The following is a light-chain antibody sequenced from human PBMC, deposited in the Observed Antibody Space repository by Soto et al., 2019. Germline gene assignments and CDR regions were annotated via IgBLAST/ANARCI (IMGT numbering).Light chain of an antibody. J-gene: IGKJ3*01. CDR2: AAT. CDR1: QIISNW. CDR3: QQACSFPFT. Sequence: DIQMTQFPSSVSASVGDSVAITCRASQIISNWVAWYQQKPGTAPRLLIYAATTLNSGVPSRFSGRRSGTDFTLTITDLQPEDFAIYYCQQACSFPFTFGPGTKVDLK. V-gene: IGKV1-12*01.